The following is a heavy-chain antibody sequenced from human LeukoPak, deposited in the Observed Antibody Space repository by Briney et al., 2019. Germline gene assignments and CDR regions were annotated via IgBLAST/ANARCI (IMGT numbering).Heavy chain of an antibody. J-gene: IGHJ4*02. Sequence: ASVKVSCEASGYTFTSYYMHWVRQAPGQGLEWMGIINPSGGSTSYAQKFQGRVTMTRDTSTSTVYMELSSLRSEDTAVYYCAREGTNIYDSSGYYDYWGQGTLVTVSS. V-gene: IGHV1-46*01. CDR2: INPSGGST. CDR1: GYTFTSYY. CDR3: AREGTNIYDSSGYYDY. D-gene: IGHD3-22*01.